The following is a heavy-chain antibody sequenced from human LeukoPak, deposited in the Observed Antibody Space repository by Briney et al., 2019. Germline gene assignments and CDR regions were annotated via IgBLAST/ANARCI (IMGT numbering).Heavy chain of an antibody. CDR1: EYAFTGYY. V-gene: IGHV1-2*02. CDR2: INPNNGGT. CDR3: ARDGITIFGVATAFDI. Sequence: ASVKVSCKTSEYAFTGYYMHWVRQAPGQGLEWMGWINPNNGGTNYAQKFQGRVTMTRGTSISTAYMELSRLRSDDTAVYYCARDGITIFGVATAFDIWGQGTMVTVSS. D-gene: IGHD3-3*01. J-gene: IGHJ3*02.